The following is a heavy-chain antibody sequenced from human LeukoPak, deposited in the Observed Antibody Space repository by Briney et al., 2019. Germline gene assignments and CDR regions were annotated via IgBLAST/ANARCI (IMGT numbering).Heavy chain of an antibody. Sequence: PGGSLRLSCAASGSTFNNYWMHWVRQAPGKGLVWVSRIDSDGSSTTYADSVKGRFSISRDNAKNTLYLQMNSLRVEDTAVYYCARGRPHGNDYWGQGTLVTVSS. CDR1: GSTFNNYW. J-gene: IGHJ4*02. V-gene: IGHV3-74*01. D-gene: IGHD4-23*01. CDR3: ARGRPHGNDY. CDR2: IDSDGSST.